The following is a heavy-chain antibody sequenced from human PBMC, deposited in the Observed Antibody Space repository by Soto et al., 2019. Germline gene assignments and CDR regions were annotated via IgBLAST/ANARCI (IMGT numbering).Heavy chain of an antibody. V-gene: IGHV4-34*01. CDR1: GGSLSGYY. CDR2: VSYRENT. J-gene: IGHJ4*01. CDR3: ARHGLKGFYFDS. Sequence: SETLSLTCAVYGGSLSGYYWSWIRQPTGKGLEWIGEVSYRENTDSNPSLRSRVTLSVDTSKNQFSLKLTSVTAADTAVYYCARHGLKGFYFDSWGHGTLVTVSS. D-gene: IGHD2-8*01.